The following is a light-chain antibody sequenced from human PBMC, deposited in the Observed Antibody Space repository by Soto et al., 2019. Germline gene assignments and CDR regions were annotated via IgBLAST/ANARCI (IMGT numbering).Light chain of an antibody. CDR2: GNS. CDR3: QSYDSSLSGFVV. J-gene: IGLJ2*01. Sequence: QSVLTQPPSVSGAPGQRVTISCTGSSSNIGAGYDVHWYQQLPGTAPKLLIYGNSNRPSGVPDRFSGSKSGNSASLAITGLQAEDEADYYFQSYDSSLSGFVVFVGGTKLTVL. CDR1: SSNIGAGYD. V-gene: IGLV1-40*01.